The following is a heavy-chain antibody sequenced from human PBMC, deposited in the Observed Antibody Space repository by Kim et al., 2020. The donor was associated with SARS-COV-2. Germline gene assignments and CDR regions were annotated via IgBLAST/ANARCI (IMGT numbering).Heavy chain of an antibody. J-gene: IGHJ6*02. Sequence: GGSLRLSCAASGFTFSSYGMHWVRQAPGKGLEWVAVISYDGSNKYYADSVKGRFTISRDNSKNTLYLQMNSLRAEDTAVYYCAKDIGWFGELLYFAIPYYYSYAMDVWGQGTTVTVS. CDR3: AKDIGWFGELLYFAIPYYYSYAMDV. D-gene: IGHD3-10*01. CDR1: GFTFSSYG. V-gene: IGHV3-30*18. CDR2: ISYDGSNK.